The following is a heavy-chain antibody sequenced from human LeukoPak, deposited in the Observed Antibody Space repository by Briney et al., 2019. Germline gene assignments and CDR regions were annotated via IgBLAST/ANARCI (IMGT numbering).Heavy chain of an antibody. V-gene: IGHV3-15*07. Sequence: PGGSLRLSCAASGFTFSNAWMNWVRQAPGKGLEWVGRIKSKTDGGTTDYAAPVKGRFTISRDDSKNTLYLQMNSLRAEDTAVYFCARDYCSGGSCYETKWFDPWGQGTLVTVSS. CDR3: ARDYCSGGSCYETKWFDP. CDR2: IKSKTDGGTT. D-gene: IGHD2-15*01. CDR1: GFTFSNAW. J-gene: IGHJ5*02.